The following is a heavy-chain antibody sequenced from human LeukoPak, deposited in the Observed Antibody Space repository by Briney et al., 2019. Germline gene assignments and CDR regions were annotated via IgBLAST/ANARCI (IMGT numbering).Heavy chain of an antibody. V-gene: IGHV3-43D*03. CDR1: GFTFSSYS. D-gene: IGHD3-3*01. J-gene: IGHJ4*02. CDR2: ISWDGGST. CDR3: AKDMGQGGVVIDY. Sequence: GGSLRLSCAASGFTFSSYSMNWVRQAPGKGLEWVSLISWDGGSTYYADSVKGRFTISRDNSKNSLYLQMNSLRAEDTALYYCAKDMGQGGVVIDYWGQGTLVTVSS.